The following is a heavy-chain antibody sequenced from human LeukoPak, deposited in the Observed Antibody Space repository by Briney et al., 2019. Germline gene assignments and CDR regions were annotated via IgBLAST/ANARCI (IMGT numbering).Heavy chain of an antibody. J-gene: IGHJ4*02. CDR1: GYTLTELS. Sequence: AASVKVSCKVSGYTLTELSMHWVRQAPGKGLEWMGGFDPEDGETIYAQKFQGRVTMTEDTSTDTAYMELSSLRSEDTAVYYCATDTVRGFTMIVVGFDYWGQGTLVTVSS. D-gene: IGHD3-22*01. V-gene: IGHV1-24*01. CDR3: ATDTVRGFTMIVVGFDY. CDR2: FDPEDGET.